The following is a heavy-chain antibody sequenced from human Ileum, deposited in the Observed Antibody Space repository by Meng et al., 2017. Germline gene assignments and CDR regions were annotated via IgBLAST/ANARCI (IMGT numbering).Heavy chain of an antibody. D-gene: IGHD2-21*01. CDR3: ARNGAYSADP. Sequence: DAAPGRGAPWGPQSLPSAVSGASLSNCYWRSCVRQPPGKGLEWIGEIHPGGGTNYNPSPKSRVTISVDKSSNQYTLRLTSVTAADTAMYYCARNGAYSADPWGQGTLVTVSS. CDR1: GASLSNCYW. J-gene: IGHJ5*02. V-gene: IGHV4-4*02. CDR2: IHPGGGT.